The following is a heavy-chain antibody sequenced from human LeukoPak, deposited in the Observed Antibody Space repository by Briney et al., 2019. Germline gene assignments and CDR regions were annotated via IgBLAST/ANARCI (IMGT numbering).Heavy chain of an antibody. CDR1: GGTFSSYA. CDR3: AGVLEFAKPYSGLYFDL. V-gene: IGHV1-69*13. J-gene: IGHJ2*01. CDR2: IIPIFGTA. Sequence: ASVTVSCKASGGTFSSYAISWVRQAPGQGLEWMGGIIPIFGTANYAQTFQGRVTITADESTSTAYMELSSLRSEDTAVYYCAGVLEFAKPYSGLYFDLWGRGTLVTVSS. D-gene: IGHD3-3*01.